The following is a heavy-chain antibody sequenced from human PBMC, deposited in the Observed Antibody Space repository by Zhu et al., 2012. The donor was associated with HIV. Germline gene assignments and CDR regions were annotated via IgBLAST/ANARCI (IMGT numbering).Heavy chain of an antibody. CDR1: GFTFDDYG. D-gene: IGHD3-10*01. J-gene: IGHJ6*03. CDR3: ARDSYYGSGSYYNVDYYYNGR. CDR2: INWNGGST. Sequence: EVQLVESGGGVVRPGGSLRLSCAASGFTFDDYGMSWVRQAPGKGLEWVSGINWNGGSTGYADSVKGRFTISRDNAKNSLYLQMNSLRAEDTALYYCARDSYYGSGSYYNVDYYYNGRLGQRDHGHRLL. V-gene: IGHV3-20*04.